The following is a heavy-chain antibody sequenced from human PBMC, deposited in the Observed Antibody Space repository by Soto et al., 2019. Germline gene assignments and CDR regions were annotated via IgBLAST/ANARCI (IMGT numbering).Heavy chain of an antibody. CDR2: IKQGGTEK. CDR1: GFTFSSYL. CDR3: ATDSPFEF. D-gene: IGHD5-18*01. Sequence: GGALRLTCAASGFTFSSYLMSWVRQAPGKGLEWVANIKQGGTEKYYINSVKGRFTISRDNAKNSLYLQMNSLRAEDMAVYYCATDSPFEFWGQGTLVTVSP. J-gene: IGHJ4*02. V-gene: IGHV3-7*03.